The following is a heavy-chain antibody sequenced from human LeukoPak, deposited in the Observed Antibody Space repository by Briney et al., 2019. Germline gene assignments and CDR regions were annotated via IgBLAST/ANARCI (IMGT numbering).Heavy chain of an antibody. Sequence: SETLSLTCAVYGGSFSGYYWSWIRQPPGKGLEWIGEINHSGSTNYNPSLKSRVTISVDTSKNQFSLKLSSVTAADTAVYYCARQGRMVRGKPVFDYWGQGTLVTVSS. D-gene: IGHD3-10*01. J-gene: IGHJ4*02. CDR1: GGSFSGYY. V-gene: IGHV4-34*01. CDR2: INHSGST. CDR3: ARQGRMVRGKPVFDY.